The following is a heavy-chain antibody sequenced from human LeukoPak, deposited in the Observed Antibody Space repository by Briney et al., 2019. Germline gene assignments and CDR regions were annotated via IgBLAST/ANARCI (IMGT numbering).Heavy chain of an antibody. V-gene: IGHV4-61*02. CDR3: ASLAYYYGSGSTVDY. J-gene: IGHJ4*02. D-gene: IGHD3-10*01. CDR2: IYTSGST. CDR1: GGSISSGSYY. Sequence: SQTLSLTCTVSGGSISSGSYYWSWIRQPAGKGLEWIGRIYTSGSTNYNPSLKSRVTISVDTSKNQFSLKLSSVTAADTAVYYCASLAYYYGSGSTVDYWGQGTLVTVSS.